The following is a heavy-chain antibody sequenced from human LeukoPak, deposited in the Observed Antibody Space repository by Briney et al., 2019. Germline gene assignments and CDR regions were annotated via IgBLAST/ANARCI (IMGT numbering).Heavy chain of an antibody. V-gene: IGHV3-21*01. J-gene: IGHJ6*02. CDR3: ARVGGYSGYGNYYYYYYGMDV. CDR2: ISSSSSYI. Sequence: PGGSLRLSCAASGFTFSTHSMNWVRQAPGKGLEWVSSISSSSSYIYYADSVKGRFTISRDNAKNSLYLQMNSLRAEDTAVYYCARVGGYSGYGNYYYYYYGMDVWGQGTTVTVSS. D-gene: IGHD5-12*01. CDR1: GFTFSTHS.